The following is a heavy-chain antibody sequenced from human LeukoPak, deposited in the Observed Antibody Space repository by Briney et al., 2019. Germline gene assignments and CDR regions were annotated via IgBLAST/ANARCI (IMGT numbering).Heavy chain of an antibody. Sequence: SVKVSCKASGGTFSSYAISWVRQAPGQGLEWMGGIIPIFGTANYAQKFQGRVTMTEDTSTDTAYMELSSLRSEDTAVYYCATRNYYDSSGYYSYAFDIWGQGTMVTVSS. V-gene: IGHV1-69*06. CDR1: GGTFSSYA. J-gene: IGHJ3*02. CDR2: IIPIFGTA. CDR3: ATRNYYDSSGYYSYAFDI. D-gene: IGHD3-22*01.